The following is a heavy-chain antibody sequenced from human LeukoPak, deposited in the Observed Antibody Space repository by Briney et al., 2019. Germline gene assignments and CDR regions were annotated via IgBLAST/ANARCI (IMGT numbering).Heavy chain of an antibody. V-gene: IGHV4-4*07. CDR3: TCDRASINVIDY. Sequence: SETLSLTCTVSGGSLCSYNRSSGRQPAGKGLEWIGRIYSTGITNYNPSLESRVSISVDKSKNQFSLILNSVTAAATAMYYCTCDRASINVIDYWSQGTLVTVSS. CDR2: IYSTGIT. J-gene: IGHJ4*02. D-gene: IGHD2-21*01. CDR1: GGSLCSYN.